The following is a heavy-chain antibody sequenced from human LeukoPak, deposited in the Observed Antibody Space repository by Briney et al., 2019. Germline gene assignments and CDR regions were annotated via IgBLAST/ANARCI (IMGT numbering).Heavy chain of an antibody. V-gene: IGHV4-39*07. CDR2: IYYSGST. CDR1: GGSISSSSYY. D-gene: IGHD5-12*01. CDR3: ARDVAMAPYYMDV. J-gene: IGHJ6*03. Sequence: PSETLSLTCTVSGGSISSSSYYWGWIRQPPGKGLEWIGSIYYSGSTYYNPSLKSRVTISVDTSKNQFSLKLSSVTAADTAVYYCARDVAMAPYYMDVWGKGTTVTVSS.